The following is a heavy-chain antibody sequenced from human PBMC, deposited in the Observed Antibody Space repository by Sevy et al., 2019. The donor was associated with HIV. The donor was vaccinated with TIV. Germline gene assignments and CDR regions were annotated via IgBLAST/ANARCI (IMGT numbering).Heavy chain of an antibody. V-gene: IGHV4-59*08. D-gene: IGHD1-26*01. CDR1: GGSITSLY. CDR2: IYYNGHI. CDR3: AGENAWGRGYS. Sequence: SETLSLTCTVSGGSITSLYWNWIRQPPGKGLEWIANIYYNGHINYNPSLKSRVTLSLDTSKNQFSLRLSSVTAADTAMYYCAGENAWGRGYSLVQGTLVTVSS. J-gene: IGHJ4*02.